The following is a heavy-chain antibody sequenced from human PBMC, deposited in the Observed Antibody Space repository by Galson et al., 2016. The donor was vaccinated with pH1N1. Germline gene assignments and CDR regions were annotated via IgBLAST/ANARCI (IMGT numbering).Heavy chain of an antibody. J-gene: IGHJ3*02. V-gene: IGHV1-69*13. CDR2: INAIFGTA. CDR3: ARGGDKQLVWLGHEAFKI. D-gene: IGHD6-6*01. CDR1: GGTFSSYT. Sequence: SVKVSCKASGGTFSSYTIGWVRQAPGQGLEWLGGINAIFGTANYAQKFQGRVTITADASTSTAYMELSSLRSEDTAIYYCARGGDKQLVWLGHEAFKIWGQGTMVIVSS.